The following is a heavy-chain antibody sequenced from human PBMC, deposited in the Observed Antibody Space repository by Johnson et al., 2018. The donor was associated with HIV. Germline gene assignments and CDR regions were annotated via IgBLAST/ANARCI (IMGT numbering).Heavy chain of an antibody. V-gene: IGHV3-30-3*01. D-gene: IGHD3-10*01. Sequence: QVQLVESGGGLVQPGGSLRLSCAASGFTFSSYAMHWVRQAPGKGLAWVAVISYDGSNKYYADSVKGRFTISRDNSKNTLYLQMNSLRAEDTAVYYCARDRVWFGELYAFDIWGQGTMVTVSS. CDR3: ARDRVWFGELYAFDI. CDR1: GFTFSSYA. CDR2: ISYDGSNK. J-gene: IGHJ3*02.